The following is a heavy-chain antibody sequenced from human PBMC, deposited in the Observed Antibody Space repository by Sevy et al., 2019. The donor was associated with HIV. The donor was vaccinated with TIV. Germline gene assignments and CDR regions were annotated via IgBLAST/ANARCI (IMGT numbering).Heavy chain of an antibody. CDR2: IYNDGST. CDR3: AGGGTIFGLVRDYIDY. V-gene: IGHV3-66*01. Sequence: GGSLRLSCAASGFSVNSNYMTWVRQAPGKGLDWVSIIYNDGSTKYADALKGRFTIWGDNSKNTMYLQMNSLRVEDTALYYCAGGGTIFGLVRDYIDYWGQGTLVTVSS. J-gene: IGHJ4*02. CDR1: GFSVNSNY. D-gene: IGHD3-3*01.